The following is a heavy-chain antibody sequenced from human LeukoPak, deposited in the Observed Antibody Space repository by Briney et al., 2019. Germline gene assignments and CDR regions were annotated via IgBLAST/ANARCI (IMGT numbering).Heavy chain of an antibody. D-gene: IGHD6-19*01. CDR3: VLAVAGRKGTFDY. J-gene: IGHJ4*02. V-gene: IGHV3-23*01. CDR1: GFTFSSYA. Sequence: GGSLRLSCAASGFTFSSYAMNWVRQTPGKGLEWVSVITGSGDSTSYADSVKGRFTISRDNSKNTLYLQMNSLRVEDTAVYYCVLAVAGRKGTFDYWGQGTLVTVSS. CDR2: ITGSGDST.